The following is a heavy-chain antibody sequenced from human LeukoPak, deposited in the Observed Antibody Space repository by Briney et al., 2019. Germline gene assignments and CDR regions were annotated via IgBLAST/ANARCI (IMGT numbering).Heavy chain of an antibody. CDR1: GFTFSSYW. J-gene: IGHJ4*02. CDR2: IKQDGSEK. Sequence: GGSLRLSCAASGFTFSSYWMSWVRQAPGKGLEWVANIKQDGSEKYYVDSVKGRFTISRDNAKNSLYLQMNSLRAEDTAVYYCARWTPDYYDSSGYFDYWGQGTLVTVSS. V-gene: IGHV3-7*01. CDR3: ARWTPDYYDSSGYFDY. D-gene: IGHD3-22*01.